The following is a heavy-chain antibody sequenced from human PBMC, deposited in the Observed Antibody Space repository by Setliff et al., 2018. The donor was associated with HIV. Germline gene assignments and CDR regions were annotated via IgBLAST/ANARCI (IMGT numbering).Heavy chain of an antibody. V-gene: IGHV3-15*07. CDR1: GFTFSNAW. J-gene: IGHJ4*02. CDR3: TADLPDSAPYCFDC. CDR2: IKSGGTA. Sequence: GGSLRLSCAASGFTFSNAWMNWVRQAPGKGLEWVGRIKSGGTADYAAPVKGRFTISRDDSKNVVSLQMDSLKTEDTAVYYCTADLPDSAPYCFDCWGQGALVTV. D-gene: IGHD2-15*01.